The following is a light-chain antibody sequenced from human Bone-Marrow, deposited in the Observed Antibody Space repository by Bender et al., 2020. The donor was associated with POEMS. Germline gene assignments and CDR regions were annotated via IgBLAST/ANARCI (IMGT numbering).Light chain of an antibody. V-gene: IGLV3-1*01. CDR3: QSWGSNTAV. J-gene: IGLJ2*01. CDR2: QNT. Sequence: SYELTQPPSVSVSPGQTATITCSGEKLGDKDAYWYQQKAGQSPVLVLYQNTKRPSGIPKRFSGSTSGNTASLTISGTQTMDEADYYCQSWGSNTAVFGGGTKLTVL. CDR1: KLGDKD.